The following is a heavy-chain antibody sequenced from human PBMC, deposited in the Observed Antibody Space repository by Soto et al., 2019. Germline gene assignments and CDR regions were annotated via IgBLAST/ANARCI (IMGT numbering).Heavy chain of an antibody. CDR3: AKEPRGSSFREGFNWFDP. V-gene: IGHV3-30*18. CDR1: GFTFSSYG. J-gene: IGHJ5*02. CDR2: ISYDGSNK. Sequence: GGSLRLSCAASGFTFSSYGMHWVRQAPGKGLEWVAVISYDGSNKYYADSVKGRFTISRDNSKNTLYLQMNSLRAEDTAVYYCAKEPRGSSFREGFNWFDPWGQGTLVTVS. D-gene: IGHD6-13*01.